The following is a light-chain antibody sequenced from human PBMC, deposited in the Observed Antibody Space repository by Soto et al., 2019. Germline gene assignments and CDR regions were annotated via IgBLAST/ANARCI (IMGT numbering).Light chain of an antibody. CDR1: QSVSSN. CDR3: QQYNNWPQT. V-gene: IGKV3D-15*01. Sequence: EIVMTQSPATLSVSPGERATLSCRASQSVSSNLAWYQQKPGQAPRLPIYGASIRATGIPARFSGSGSGTEFTLTISSLQSEDFAVYYCQQYNNWPQTFGGGTKVEIK. CDR2: GAS. J-gene: IGKJ4*01.